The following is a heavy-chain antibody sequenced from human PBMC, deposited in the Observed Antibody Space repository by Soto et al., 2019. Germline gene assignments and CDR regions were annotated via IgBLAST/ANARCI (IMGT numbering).Heavy chain of an antibody. Sequence: GGSLRLSCAASGFTFSSYAMSWVRQAPGKGLEWVSAISGSGGSTYYADSVKGRFTISRDNSKNTLYLQMNSLRAEDTAVYYCAKDYTTPCSSTRCYVWYFQHWGQGNLVTVSS. D-gene: IGHD2-2*01. CDR1: GFTFSSYA. V-gene: IGHV3-23*01. CDR2: ISGSGGST. CDR3: AKDYTTPCSSTRCYVWYFQH. J-gene: IGHJ1*01.